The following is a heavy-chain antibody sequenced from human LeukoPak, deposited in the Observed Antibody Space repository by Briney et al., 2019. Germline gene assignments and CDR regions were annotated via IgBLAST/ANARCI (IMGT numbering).Heavy chain of an antibody. Sequence: SETLSLTCTVSGVSISSSYFYWVWIRQPPGKGLEWIGSISYSGNTYYNPSLKSRVTISVDTSKNQFSLKLSSVTAADTAVYYCARGSGYCSRTSCYLYHFYSWGQGTLVTVSS. D-gene: IGHD2-2*01. V-gene: IGHV4-39*01. CDR2: ISYSGNT. CDR1: GVSISSSYFY. CDR3: ARGSGYCSRTSCYLYHFYS. J-gene: IGHJ4*02.